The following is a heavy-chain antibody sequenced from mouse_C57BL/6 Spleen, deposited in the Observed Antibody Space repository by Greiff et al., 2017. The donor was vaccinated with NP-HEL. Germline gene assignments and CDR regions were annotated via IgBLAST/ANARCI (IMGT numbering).Heavy chain of an antibody. D-gene: IGHD2-1*01. J-gene: IGHJ3*01. V-gene: IGHV1-52*01. CDR2: IDPSDSET. Sequence: QVQLQHPGAELVRPGSSVKLSCKASGYTFTSYWMHWVKQRPIQGLEWIGNIDPSDSETHYNQKFKDKATLTVDKSSSTAYMQLSSLTSEDSAVYYCARGGGTIYYGKTWFAYWGQGTLVTVSA. CDR1: GYTFTSYW. CDR3: ARGGGTIYYGKTWFAY.